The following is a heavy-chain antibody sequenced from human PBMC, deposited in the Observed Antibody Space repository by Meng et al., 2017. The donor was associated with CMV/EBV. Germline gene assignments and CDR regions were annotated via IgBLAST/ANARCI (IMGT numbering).Heavy chain of an antibody. CDR2: IIPIFGTA. V-gene: IGHV1-69*13. CDR3: ARDFVPHTAMVTDPWYFDL. J-gene: IGHJ2*01. D-gene: IGHD5-18*01. Sequence: SVKVSCKASGGTFSSYAISWVRQAPGQGLEWMGGIIPIFGTANYAQKFQGRVTITSDESTSTAYMELSSLRSEDTAVYYCARDFVPHTAMVTDPWYFDLWGRGTLVTVSS. CDR1: GGTFSSYA.